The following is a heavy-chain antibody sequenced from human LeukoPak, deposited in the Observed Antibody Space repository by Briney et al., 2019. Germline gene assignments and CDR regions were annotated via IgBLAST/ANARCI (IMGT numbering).Heavy chain of an antibody. D-gene: IGHD3-16*01. CDR1: GGSISSSTYY. CDR2: IYYSGST. J-gene: IGHJ4*02. CDR3: ARGLGGYDY. Sequence: SETLSLTCSVSGGSISSSTYYWSWIRQPPGKGLEWIGYIYYSGSTNYNPSLKSRVTISVDTSKNQFSLKLSSVTAADTAVYYCARGLGGYDYWGQGTLVTVSS. V-gene: IGHV4-61*01.